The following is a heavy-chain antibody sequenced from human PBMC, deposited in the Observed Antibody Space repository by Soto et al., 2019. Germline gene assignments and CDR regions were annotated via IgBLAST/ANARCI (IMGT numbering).Heavy chain of an antibody. V-gene: IGHV3-30-3*01. CDR3: AREGITMIVVVIGYFDY. Sequence: QVQLVESGGGVVQPGRSLRLSCAASGFTFSSYAMHWVRQAPGKGLEWVAVISYDGSNKYYADSVKGRFTISRDNSKNTLYLQMNSQRAEDTAVYYCAREGITMIVVVIGYFDYWGQGTLVTVSS. J-gene: IGHJ4*02. CDR1: GFTFSSYA. D-gene: IGHD3-22*01. CDR2: ISYDGSNK.